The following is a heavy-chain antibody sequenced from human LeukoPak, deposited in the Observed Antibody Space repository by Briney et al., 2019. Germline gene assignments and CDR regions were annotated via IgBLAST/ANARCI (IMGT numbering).Heavy chain of an antibody. V-gene: IGHV3-30*01. Sequence: GGSLRLSCAASGFTFSSYAMHWVRQAPGKGLEWVAVISYDGSNKYYADSVKGRFTISRDNSKNTLYLQMNSLRAEDTAVYYCAREGGGYSSSGFDYWGQGTLVTVSS. CDR1: GFTFSSYA. D-gene: IGHD6-6*01. CDR2: ISYDGSNK. J-gene: IGHJ4*02. CDR3: AREGGGYSSSGFDY.